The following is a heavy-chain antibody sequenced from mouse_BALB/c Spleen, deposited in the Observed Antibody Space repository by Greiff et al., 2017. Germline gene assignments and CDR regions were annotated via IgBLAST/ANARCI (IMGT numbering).Heavy chain of an antibody. CDR1: GFSLTSYD. CDR3: VREGYRSYFDY. CDR2: IWTGGGT. V-gene: IGHV2-9-2*01. Sequence: VQLQQSGPGLVAPSQSLSITCTVSGFSLTSYDISWIRQPPGKGLEWLGVIWTGGGTNYNSAFMSRLSISKDNSKSQVFLKMNSLQTDDTAIYYCVREGYRSYFDYWGQGTTLTVSS. D-gene: IGHD2-14*01. J-gene: IGHJ2*01.